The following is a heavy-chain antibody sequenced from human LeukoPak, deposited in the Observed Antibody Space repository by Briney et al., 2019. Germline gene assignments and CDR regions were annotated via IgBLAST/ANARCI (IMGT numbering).Heavy chain of an antibody. CDR1: GFSFRSYG. Sequence: GGSLSLSCAASGFSFRSYGVHWVRQAPGKGLEWLAFILYDGVNKYHADSVKGRLTISRDHYKNMLYLQMTNLRIQGKVIFYYATAPGTIFGVVHTIDYWGQGTLVTVSS. J-gene: IGHJ4*02. D-gene: IGHD3-3*01. CDR3: ATAPGTIFGVVHTIDY. V-gene: IGHV3-30*02. CDR2: ILYDGVNK.